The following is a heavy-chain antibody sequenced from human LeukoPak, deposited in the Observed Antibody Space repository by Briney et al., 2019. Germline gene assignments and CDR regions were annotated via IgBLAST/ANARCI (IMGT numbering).Heavy chain of an antibody. D-gene: IGHD3-10*01. CDR2: IYYSGST. CDR3: ARTGSGSYYTVGWFDP. V-gene: IGHV4-59*11. J-gene: IGHJ5*02. Sequence: SETLSLTCTVSGGSISSHYWSWVRQPPGMGLEWIGYIYYSGSTNYNPSLKSRVTISVDTSKNQFSLKLSSVTAADTAVYYCARTGSGSYYTVGWFDPWGQGTLVTVSS. CDR1: GGSISSHY.